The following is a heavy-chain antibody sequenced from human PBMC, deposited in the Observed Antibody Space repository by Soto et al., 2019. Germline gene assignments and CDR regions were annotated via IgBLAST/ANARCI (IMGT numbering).Heavy chain of an antibody. Sequence: VQLVESGGGVVQPGRSLRLSCSVSGFTFSTYGMHWVRQAPGKGLAWVAFISYDGSKQYYEDSVRGRFTISRANSNNTLYLQMHNMPREDTAVYFCARRRFLDSPLDFWGQGTLVTVSS. CDR3: ARRRFLDSPLDF. J-gene: IGHJ4*02. CDR1: GFTFSTYG. D-gene: IGHD3-3*01. V-gene: IGHV3-30*03. CDR2: ISYDGSKQ.